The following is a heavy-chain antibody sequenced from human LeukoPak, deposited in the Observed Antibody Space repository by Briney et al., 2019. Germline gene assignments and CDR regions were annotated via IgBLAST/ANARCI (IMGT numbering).Heavy chain of an antibody. D-gene: IGHD3-22*01. CDR1: GYTFTSYG. Sequence: SVKVSCKASGYTFTSYGISWVRQAPGQGLEWMGGIIPIFGTANYAQKFQGRVTITADESTSTAYMELSSLRSEDTAMYYCAKGDSSGYPGYSFRETRGLLLWFDPWGQGTLVTVSS. J-gene: IGHJ5*02. CDR3: AKGDSSGYPGYSFRETRGLLLWFDP. V-gene: IGHV1-69*13. CDR2: IIPIFGTA.